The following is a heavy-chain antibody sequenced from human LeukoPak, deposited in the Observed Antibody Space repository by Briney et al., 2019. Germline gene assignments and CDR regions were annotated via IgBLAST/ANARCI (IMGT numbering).Heavy chain of an antibody. J-gene: IGHJ4*02. Sequence: GGSLRLSCAASGFTFSSYWVHWVRQAPGKGLVRVSRINSDGSTTSYADSVKGRFTISRDNAKHTLYLQMNSLRPEDTAVYFCARDLSEYGWFWELYYWGQGTLVTVSS. CDR2: INSDGSTT. CDR3: ARDLSEYGWFWELYY. D-gene: IGHD3-10*01. CDR1: GFTFSSYW. V-gene: IGHV3-74*01.